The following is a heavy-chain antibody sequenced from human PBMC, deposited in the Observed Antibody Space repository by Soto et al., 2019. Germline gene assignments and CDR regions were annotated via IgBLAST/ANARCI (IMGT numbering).Heavy chain of an antibody. Sequence: EVQLLESGGGLVQPGGSLRLSCAASGFTFSSYAMSWVRQAPGKGLEWVSAISGSGGSTYYADSVKGRFTISRDNSKNPLDLQMNSLRADDTAVYYCAKDILEWLCPSYYYGMDVWGQGTMVTLSS. V-gene: IGHV3-23*01. CDR1: GFTFSSYA. CDR2: ISGSGGST. CDR3: AKDILEWLCPSYYYGMDV. J-gene: IGHJ6*02. D-gene: IGHD3-3*01.